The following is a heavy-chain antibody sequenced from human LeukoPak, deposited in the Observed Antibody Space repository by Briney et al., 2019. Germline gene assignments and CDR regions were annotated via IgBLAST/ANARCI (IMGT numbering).Heavy chain of an antibody. J-gene: IGHJ4*02. CDR1: GFTFSSYS. D-gene: IGHD6-19*01. V-gene: IGHV3-21*01. CDR2: ISSSSSYI. CDR3: ARDNPYTSGRGCRDY. Sequence: GGSLRLSCAASGFTFSSYSMNWVRQAPGQGLEWVSSISSSSSYIYYADSVKGRFTISRDNAKNSLYLQMNSLRAEDTAVYYCARDNPYTSGRGCRDYWGQGTLVTVSS.